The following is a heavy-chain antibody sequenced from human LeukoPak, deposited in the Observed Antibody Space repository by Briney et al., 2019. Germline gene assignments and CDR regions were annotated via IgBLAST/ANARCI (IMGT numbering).Heavy chain of an antibody. CDR1: GVPINSRDYY. D-gene: IGHD3-10*01. J-gene: IGHJ4*02. Sequence: PSETLSLTCSVSGVPINSRDYYWTWIRQPPGKGLEWVVSIYYSGNTYYNPSLQRRVTISVDTSRDYFSLTLSSVTAADTALYFCSRGTMTAKPADFWGQGTLVTVSS. CDR3: SRGTMTAKPADF. CDR2: IYYSGNT. V-gene: IGHV4-39*01.